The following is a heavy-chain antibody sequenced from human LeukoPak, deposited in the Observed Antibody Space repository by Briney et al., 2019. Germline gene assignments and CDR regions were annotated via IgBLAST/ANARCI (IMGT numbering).Heavy chain of an antibody. D-gene: IGHD2-21*01. Sequence: GGSLRLSCAASGFTVSSNYMSWVRQAPGKGLEWVSVIYSGGSTYYADSVKGRFTISRHNSKNTLYLQMNSLRAEDTAVYYCAGSPYDPHYYGMDVWGQGTTVTVSS. CDR3: AGSPYDPHYYGMDV. CDR2: IYSGGST. CDR1: GFTVSSNY. V-gene: IGHV3-53*04. J-gene: IGHJ6*02.